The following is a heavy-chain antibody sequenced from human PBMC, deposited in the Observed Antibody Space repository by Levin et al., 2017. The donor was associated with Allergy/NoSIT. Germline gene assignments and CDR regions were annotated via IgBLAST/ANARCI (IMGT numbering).Heavy chain of an antibody. D-gene: IGHD2-21*02. CDR3: TGVTDFDY. Sequence: RGESLKISCVASGFTFSKYWMHWVRQAPGKGLVWVSHINSDGSSTTYADSVKGRFTISRDNAKNTLYLQMNSLRAEDTAVYYCTGVTDFDYWGQGTVVTVSS. J-gene: IGHJ4*02. CDR1: GFTFSKYW. V-gene: IGHV3-74*01. CDR2: INSDGSST.